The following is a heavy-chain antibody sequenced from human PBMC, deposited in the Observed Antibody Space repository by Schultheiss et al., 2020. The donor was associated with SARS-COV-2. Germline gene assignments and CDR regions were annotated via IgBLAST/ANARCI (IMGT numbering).Heavy chain of an antibody. Sequence: GGSLRLSCAASGFTFSSYSMNWVRQAPGKGPEWVSSFSGRGGATSYADSVKGRFTISRDNSKNTLYLQMNSLRAEDTAVYYCARDSESNWNYSYYFDYWGQGTLVTVSS. CDR2: FSGRGGAT. D-gene: IGHD1-7*01. V-gene: IGHV3-23*01. CDR1: GFTFSSYS. J-gene: IGHJ4*02. CDR3: ARDSESNWNYSYYFDY.